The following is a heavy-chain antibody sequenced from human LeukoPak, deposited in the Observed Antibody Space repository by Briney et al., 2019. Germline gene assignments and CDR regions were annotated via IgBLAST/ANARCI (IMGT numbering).Heavy chain of an antibody. CDR1: GDSISSYY. D-gene: IGHD2-15*01. J-gene: IGHJ6*03. CDR3: ARVGCSGGSCYRLRYYMDV. Sequence: SETLSLTCTVSGDSISSYYWTWIRQPPGKGLEWIGYIYYSGSTNYNPSLKSRVTISVDTSKNQFSLRLSSVTAADTAVYYCARVGCSGGSCYRLRYYMDVWGKGTTVTVSS. CDR2: IYYSGST. V-gene: IGHV4-59*01.